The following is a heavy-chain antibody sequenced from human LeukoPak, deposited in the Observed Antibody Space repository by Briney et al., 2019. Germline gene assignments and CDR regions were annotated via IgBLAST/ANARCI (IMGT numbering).Heavy chain of an antibody. Sequence: GGSLRLSCAASGFTFSSYGMHWVRQAPGKGLEWVAFIRYDGSNKYYADSVKGRFTISRDNSKNTLYLQMNSLRAEDTAVYYCARDTYSSGWYSFDYWGQGTLVTVSS. CDR2: IRYDGSNK. J-gene: IGHJ4*02. D-gene: IGHD6-19*01. CDR3: ARDTYSSGWYSFDY. CDR1: GFTFSSYG. V-gene: IGHV3-30*02.